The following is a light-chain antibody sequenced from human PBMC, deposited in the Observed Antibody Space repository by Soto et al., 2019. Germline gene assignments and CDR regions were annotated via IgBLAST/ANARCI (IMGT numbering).Light chain of an antibody. V-gene: IGLV2-23*03. CDR2: EGS. J-gene: IGLJ1*01. Sequence: QSALTQPASVSGSPGQSITISCTGTSSDVGSYNLVSWYQQHPGKAPKLMIYEGSKRPSGVSNRFSDSKSGNTASLTISGLQAEDEADYYCCSYAGSSTFFGTGTKVTVL. CDR1: SSDVGSYNL. CDR3: CSYAGSSTF.